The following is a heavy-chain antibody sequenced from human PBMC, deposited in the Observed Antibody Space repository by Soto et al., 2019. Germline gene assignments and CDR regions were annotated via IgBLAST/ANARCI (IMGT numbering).Heavy chain of an antibody. CDR2: IGTAGDT. CDR1: GFTFSSYD. CDR3: ARFLSVTIPRHYGMDV. J-gene: IGHJ6*02. Sequence: GGSLRLSCAASGFTFSSYDMHWVRQATGKGLEWVSAIGTAGDTYYPGSVKGRFTISRENAKNSLYLQMNSLRAEDTAVYYCARFLSVTIPRHYGMDVWGQGTTVTVSS. V-gene: IGHV3-13*01. D-gene: IGHD4-17*01.